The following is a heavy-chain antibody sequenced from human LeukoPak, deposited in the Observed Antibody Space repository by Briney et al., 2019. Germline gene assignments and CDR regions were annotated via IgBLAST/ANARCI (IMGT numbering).Heavy chain of an antibody. CDR2: IYHSGST. CDR1: GGSISSYS. V-gene: IGHV4-30-2*01. D-gene: IGHD3-16*02. CDR3: ARGAIVKGRPFDY. Sequence: SETLSLTCTVSGGSISSYSWSWIRQPPGKGLEWIGYIYHSGSTYYNPSLKSRVTISVDRSKNQFSLKLSSVTAADTAVYYCARGAIVKGRPFDYWGQGTLVTVSS. J-gene: IGHJ4*02.